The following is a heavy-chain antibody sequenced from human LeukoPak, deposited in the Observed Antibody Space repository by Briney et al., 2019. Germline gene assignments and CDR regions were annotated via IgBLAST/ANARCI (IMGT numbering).Heavy chain of an antibody. D-gene: IGHD1-26*01. CDR2: IIPIFGTA. Sequence: SVKVSCKASGGTFSSYAISWVRQAPGQGLEWMGGIIPIFGTANYAQKFQGRVTITADESTSTAYMELSSLRSEDTAVYHCARQYSGSYYPFDYWGQGTLVTVSS. J-gene: IGHJ4*02. V-gene: IGHV1-69*01. CDR3: ARQYSGSYYPFDY. CDR1: GGTFSSYA.